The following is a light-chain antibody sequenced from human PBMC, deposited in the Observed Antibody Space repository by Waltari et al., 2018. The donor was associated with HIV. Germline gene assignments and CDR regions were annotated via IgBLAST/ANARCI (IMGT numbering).Light chain of an antibody. Sequence: DMVLTQSPGTLSLSPGERATLSCRASQNVNNRYLAWYQLKPGQPPRLLIYAASNRAPGIPARFSGRGSGTDFTLTITRLEREDFAVYSCHQYGNPPFTFGQGSKLEI. V-gene: IGKV3-20*01. CDR1: QNVNNRY. CDR2: AAS. CDR3: HQYGNPPFT. J-gene: IGKJ2*01.